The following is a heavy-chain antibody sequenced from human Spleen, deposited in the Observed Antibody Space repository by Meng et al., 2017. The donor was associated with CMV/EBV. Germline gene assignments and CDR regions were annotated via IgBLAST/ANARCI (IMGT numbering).Heavy chain of an antibody. V-gene: IGHV4-34*01. J-gene: IGHJ6*02. CDR2: IRHSGDIT. Sequence: SETLSLTCGIYGGSLSGYYWSWIRQTPGKGLEWIGEIRHSGDITNYNPSLKSRVTISIDTSKKQFSLKLSAVTAADTAVYYCAREGLTIFGRYGMDVWGQGTTVTVSS. CDR3: AREGLTIFGRYGMDV. D-gene: IGHD3-3*01. CDR1: GGSLSGYY.